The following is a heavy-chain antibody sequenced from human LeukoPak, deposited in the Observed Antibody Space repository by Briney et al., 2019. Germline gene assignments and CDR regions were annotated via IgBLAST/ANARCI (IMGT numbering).Heavy chain of an antibody. J-gene: IGHJ4*02. CDR3: ARDNYDSSGYYFD. CDR1: GFTFSSYE. D-gene: IGHD3-22*01. V-gene: IGHV3-48*03. Sequence: PGGSLRHFCAASGFTFSSYEMNWVRQAPGKGLEWGSYISSSGSTTHYADSVKGRFTISRDNAKKSLYLQMNSLRAEDTAVYYCARDNYDSSGYYFDWGQGTLVTVSS. CDR2: ISSSGSTT.